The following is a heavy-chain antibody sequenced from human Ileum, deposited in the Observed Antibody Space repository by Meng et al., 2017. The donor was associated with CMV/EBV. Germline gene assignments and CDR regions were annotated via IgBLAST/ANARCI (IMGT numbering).Heavy chain of an antibody. D-gene: IGHD2-15*01. J-gene: IGHJ4*02. CDR3: AHTYCGGGSCYGFNY. CDR1: VFALSTSGVG. CDR2: IYWDDDT. V-gene: IGHV2-5*02. Sequence: VFALSTSGVGVGWLRHPPGQALEWLALIYWDDDTRYSPSLHSRLTITKDTSKNQVVLTMTTMDPVDTATYYCAHTYCGGGSCYGFNYWGQGTLVTVSS.